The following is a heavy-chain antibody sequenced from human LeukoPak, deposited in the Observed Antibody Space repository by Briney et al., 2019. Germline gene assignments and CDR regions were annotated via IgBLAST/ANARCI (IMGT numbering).Heavy chain of an antibody. CDR2: INHSGST. D-gene: IGHD3-22*01. CDR3: ARGDDSSGYHY. Sequence: SETLSLTCAVSGGSFSGYYWSWIRQPPGKGLEWIGEINHSGSTNYNPSLKSRVTISVDTSKNQFSLKLSSVTAADTAVYYCARGDDSSGYHYWGQGTLVTVSS. V-gene: IGHV4-34*01. CDR1: GGSFSGYY. J-gene: IGHJ4*02.